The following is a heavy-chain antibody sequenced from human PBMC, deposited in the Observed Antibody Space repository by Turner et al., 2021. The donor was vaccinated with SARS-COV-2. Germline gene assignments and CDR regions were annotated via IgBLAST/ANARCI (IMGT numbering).Heavy chain of an antibody. CDR3: ARDQGAFWSGYPGHMDV. J-gene: IGHJ6*02. Sequence: QVQLQESGPGRVKPSGTLSLTCSVPGASVSSGSSYWSWIRQPPGKGLKWIGCIYYSGNTDYNPSLKGRVTISVDTSKNQFTLKLSSVTAADTAVYYCARDQGAFWSGYPGHMDVWGQGTTVTVSS. CDR1: GASVSSGSSY. V-gene: IGHV4-61*01. D-gene: IGHD3-3*01. CDR2: IYYSGNT.